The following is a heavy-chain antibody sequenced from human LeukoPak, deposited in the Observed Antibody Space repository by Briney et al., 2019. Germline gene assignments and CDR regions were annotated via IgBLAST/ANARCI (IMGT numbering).Heavy chain of an antibody. J-gene: IGHJ4*02. V-gene: IGHV3-53*01. CDR3: ARGLIYYDSSGYLYY. D-gene: IGHD3-22*01. Sequence: GGSLRLSCAASGFTVSQSYMSWVRQAPGKGLEWVSIIYAGGNTYYADSVKGRFTISRDTSKNTAYLEMNSLRVEDTAMYYCARGLIYYDSSGYLYYWGQGTLVTVSS. CDR1: GFTVSQSY. CDR2: IYAGGNT.